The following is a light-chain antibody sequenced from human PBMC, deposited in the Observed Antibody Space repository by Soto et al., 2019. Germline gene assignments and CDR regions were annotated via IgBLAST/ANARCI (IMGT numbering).Light chain of an antibody. Sequence: DIQMTQSPYSLSASVGDTVTITCRASQTISTYLNWYQKKAGEAPELLIYAASNLQSGVPLRFTGSGSGTDFTLTILSLQPVDFATYYCQQSYATPLTFGGGTKVEIK. J-gene: IGKJ4*01. V-gene: IGKV1-39*01. CDR3: QQSYATPLT. CDR1: QTISTY. CDR2: AAS.